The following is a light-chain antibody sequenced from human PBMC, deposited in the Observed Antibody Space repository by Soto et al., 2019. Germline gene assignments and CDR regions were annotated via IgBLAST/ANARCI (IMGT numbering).Light chain of an antibody. CDR3: AAWHDSLNGRYV. V-gene: IGLV1-44*01. J-gene: IGLJ1*01. Sequence: QSVLTQPPSASGTPGQRVTISCSGSSSNIGSNTVNWYQQLPGTAPKLLIYSTDQRPSGVPDRFSGSKSGTSASLVISGLQSEDEADYYCAAWHDSLNGRYVFGTGTKLTVL. CDR1: SSNIGSNT. CDR2: STD.